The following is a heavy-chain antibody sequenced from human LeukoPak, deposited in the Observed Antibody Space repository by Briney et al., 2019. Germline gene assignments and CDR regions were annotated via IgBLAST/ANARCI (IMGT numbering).Heavy chain of an antibody. CDR2: ISAYNSNT. CDR3: ARDGCSSTSCYIQNGFDP. V-gene: IGHV1-18*01. Sequence: EASVKVSCKASGYTFTSYDISWVRQAPGQGLEWMGWISAYNSNTNYAQKFQGRVTMTTDTSTSTAYMELRSLRSDVTAVYYCARDGCSSTSCYIQNGFDPWGQGTLFTVSS. J-gene: IGHJ5*02. D-gene: IGHD2-2*02. CDR1: GYTFTSYD.